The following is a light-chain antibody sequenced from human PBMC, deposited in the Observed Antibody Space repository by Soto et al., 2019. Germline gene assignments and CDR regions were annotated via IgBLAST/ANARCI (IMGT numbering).Light chain of an antibody. CDR3: CSYTSISTSAV. Sequence: QSALTQPASVSWSPGQSITISCTGTSSDIGDYTHVSWYQQHPGKAPKLIIYEVSDRPSGVSNRFSGSKSGNTASLTISGLQTEDEADYYCCSYTSISTSAVFGGGTKLTVL. CDR1: SSDIGDYTH. CDR2: EVS. J-gene: IGLJ2*01. V-gene: IGLV2-14*01.